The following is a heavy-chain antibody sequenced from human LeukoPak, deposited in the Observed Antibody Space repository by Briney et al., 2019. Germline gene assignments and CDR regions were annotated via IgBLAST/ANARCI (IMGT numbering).Heavy chain of an antibody. V-gene: IGHV3-66*01. CDR2: IYSGGST. D-gene: IGHD3-22*01. J-gene: IGHJ3*02. CDR3: ARVRGYYDSSGPENAFDI. CDR1: GFTFSSNY. Sequence: GGSLRLSCAASGFTFSSNYMSWVRQAPGKGLEWVSFIYSGGSTYYADSVKGRFTISRDNSKNTLYLQMNSLRAEDTAVYYCARVRGYYDSSGPENAFDIWGQGTMVTVSS.